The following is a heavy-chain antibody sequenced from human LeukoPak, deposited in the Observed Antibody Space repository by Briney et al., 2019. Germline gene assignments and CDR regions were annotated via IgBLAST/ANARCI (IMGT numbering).Heavy chain of an antibody. V-gene: IGHV3-74*01. CDR3: AADGEYAFLV. J-gene: IGHJ3*01. CDR1: GLTFHNTW. Sequence: GGSLRLSSAASGLTFHNTWMHWIRQAPGKGLVWVSRIISDGITTTYADSVKGRFTISRDNAKNTLYLQMNSLRAEDTAVYYCAADGEYAFLVWGQGTMVTVSS. D-gene: IGHD2/OR15-2a*01. CDR2: IISDGITT.